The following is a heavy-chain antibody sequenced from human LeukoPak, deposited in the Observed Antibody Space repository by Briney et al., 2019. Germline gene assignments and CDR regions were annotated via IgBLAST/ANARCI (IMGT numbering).Heavy chain of an antibody. CDR1: GYTFTNYW. D-gene: IGHD3-16*01. J-gene: IGHJ1*01. CDR2: LYPGDSDT. CDR3: ARHTGEGSHFQH. V-gene: IGHV5-51*01. Sequence: KISCKASGYTFTNYWIGWVRQMPGKGLEWMGILYPGDSDTRYSPSFRGQVIISADKSIRTAYLQWTSLKASDTAMYYCARHTGEGSHFQHWGQGSLVTVSS.